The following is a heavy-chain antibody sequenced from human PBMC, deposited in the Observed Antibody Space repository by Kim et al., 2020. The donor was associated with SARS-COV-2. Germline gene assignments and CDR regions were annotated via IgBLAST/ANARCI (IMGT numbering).Heavy chain of an antibody. D-gene: IGHD4-17*01. CDR2: IYHSGST. V-gene: IGHV4-30-2*01. J-gene: IGHJ4*02. CDR1: GGSISSGGYS. Sequence: SETLSLTCAVSGGSISSGGYSWSWIRQPPGKGLEWIGYIYHSGSTYYNPSLKSRVTISVDRSKNQFSLKLSSVTAADTAVYYCASIPNETVTNNDYWGQGTLVTVSS. CDR3: ASIPNETVTNNDY.